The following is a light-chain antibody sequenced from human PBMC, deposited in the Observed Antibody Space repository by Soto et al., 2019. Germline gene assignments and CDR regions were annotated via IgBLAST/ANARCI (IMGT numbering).Light chain of an antibody. Sequence: DSQMTQYPSTLSATAGDRVAITCRASQSISAWLAWYQKKPGKAPKLLIYDASNLASGVPSRFSGSGSGTEFTLTISNLQPADFATYYCQQYENYWTFGQGTRWIS. CDR1: QSISAW. V-gene: IGKV1-5*01. J-gene: IGKJ1*01. CDR2: DAS. CDR3: QQYENYWT.